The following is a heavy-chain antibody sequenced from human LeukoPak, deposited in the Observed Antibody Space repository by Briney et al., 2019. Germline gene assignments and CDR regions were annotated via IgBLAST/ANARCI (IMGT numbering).Heavy chain of an antibody. CDR1: GYSFTSYW. D-gene: IGHD2-21*02. Sequence: GESLKISCKGSGYSFTSYWIGRVRQMSGKGLEWMGIIYPGDSDTRYSPSFQGQVTISADKSISTAYLQWSSLKASDTAMYYCARTYCGGDCYTAHDAFDIWGQGTMVTVSS. V-gene: IGHV5-51*01. J-gene: IGHJ3*02. CDR2: IYPGDSDT. CDR3: ARTYCGGDCYTAHDAFDI.